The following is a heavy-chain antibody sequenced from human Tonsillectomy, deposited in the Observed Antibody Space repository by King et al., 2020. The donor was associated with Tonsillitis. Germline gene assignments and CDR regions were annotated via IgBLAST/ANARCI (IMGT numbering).Heavy chain of an antibody. Sequence: QLQESGPGLVKPSETLSLTCSVSGDSINNNNYLWGWVRQPPGQGLEWIGSIHYSGSTYYNPSLKSRVTISVDTSRNRFSLKITFVTAADTAVYYCARHPVWWSDRRSVWFDPWGQGTLVTVSS. J-gene: IGHJ5*02. CDR1: GDSINNNNYL. D-gene: IGHD2-21*01. V-gene: IGHV4-39*07. CDR2: IHYSGST. CDR3: ARHPVWWSDRRSVWFDP.